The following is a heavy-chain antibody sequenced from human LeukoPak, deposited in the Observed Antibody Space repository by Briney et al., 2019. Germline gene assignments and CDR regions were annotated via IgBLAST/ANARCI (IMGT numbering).Heavy chain of an antibody. CDR1: GVTLSSYA. J-gene: IGHJ3*02. V-gene: IGHV3-23*01. Sequence: GGSLRLSCAASGVTLSSYAMSWARQAPGKGLEWVSGISSSGSGGNTYYADSVKGRFTISRDNSKNTLYLQMNSLRAEDTAVYYCASGSLHYYDSSGYHSHDAFDIWGQGTMVTVSS. CDR3: ASGSLHYYDSSGYHSHDAFDI. D-gene: IGHD3-22*01. CDR2: ISSSGSGGNT.